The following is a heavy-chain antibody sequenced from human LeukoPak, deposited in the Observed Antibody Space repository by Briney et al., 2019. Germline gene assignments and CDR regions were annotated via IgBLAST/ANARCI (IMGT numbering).Heavy chain of an antibody. D-gene: IGHD1-26*01. CDR3: ARGRQGAKTRYFDL. Sequence: GGSLRLSCAASGLIFSNYAMHWVRQGPGKGLECISAISSDGGSTYYANTVKGRFTISRDNSKNTLYLQMGSLRAEDMAVYYCARGRQGAKTRYFDLWGRGTRVTVSS. V-gene: IGHV3-64*01. CDR1: GLIFSNYA. J-gene: IGHJ2*01. CDR2: ISSDGGST.